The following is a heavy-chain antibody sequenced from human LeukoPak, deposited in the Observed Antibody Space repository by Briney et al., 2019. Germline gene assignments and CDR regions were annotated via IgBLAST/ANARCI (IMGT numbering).Heavy chain of an antibody. D-gene: IGHD2-2*01. V-gene: IGHV3-30-3*01. Sequence: GGSLRLFCAASGFSFSSYAMHWARQAPGKGLEWVAVISYVGSNTYYADSVKGRFTSSRDNSKNTLYRQTNSLRAEDTAVCYCARVGIYCSSTFCYNWFDPWGQGTLVTVSS. CDR1: GFSFSSYA. CDR3: ARVGIYCSSTFCYNWFDP. J-gene: IGHJ5*02. CDR2: ISYVGSNT.